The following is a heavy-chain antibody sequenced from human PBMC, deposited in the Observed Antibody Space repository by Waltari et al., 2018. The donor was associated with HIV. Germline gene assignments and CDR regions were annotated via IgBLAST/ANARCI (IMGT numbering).Heavy chain of an antibody. J-gene: IGHJ5*02. CDR1: GGTFSSYA. D-gene: IGHD3-22*01. Sequence: QVQLVQSGAEVKKPGSSVKVSCKASGGTFSSYAISWVRQAPGQGLEWMGRIIPILGIANYAQKFQGRVTITADKSTSTAYMELSSLRSEDTAVYYCARGGGSSGYYSNWFDPWGQGTLVTVSS. V-gene: IGHV1-69*04. CDR3: ARGGGSSGYYSNWFDP. CDR2: IIPILGIA.